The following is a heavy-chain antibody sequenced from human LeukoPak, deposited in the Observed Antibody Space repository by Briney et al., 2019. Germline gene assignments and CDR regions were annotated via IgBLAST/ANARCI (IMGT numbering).Heavy chain of an antibody. Sequence: SETLSLTCAVYGGSFSGYYWSWIRQPPGKGLEWIGEINHSGSTNYNPSLKSRVTISVDTSKNQFSLKLSSVTAADTAVYYCAKDPPGNWNYPGGGYYFDYWGQGTLVTVSS. CDR1: GGSFSGYY. CDR2: INHSGST. V-gene: IGHV4-34*01. J-gene: IGHJ4*02. CDR3: AKDPPGNWNYPGGGYYFDY. D-gene: IGHD1-7*01.